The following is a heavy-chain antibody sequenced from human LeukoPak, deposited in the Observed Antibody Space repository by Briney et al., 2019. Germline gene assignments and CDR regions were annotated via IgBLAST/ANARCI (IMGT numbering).Heavy chain of an antibody. Sequence: SQTLSLTCAISVDSVSNNNAAWNWIRQSPSRGLEWLGRTYYRSKWYTDSAVSVNSRITINPDTSKNQFSLQLTSVTPEDSAAYYCARGNSGVAVARFDYWGQGTLVTVSS. D-gene: IGHD6-19*01. J-gene: IGHJ4*02. CDR2: TYYRSKWYT. V-gene: IGHV6-1*01. CDR1: VDSVSNNNAA. CDR3: ARGNSGVAVARFDY.